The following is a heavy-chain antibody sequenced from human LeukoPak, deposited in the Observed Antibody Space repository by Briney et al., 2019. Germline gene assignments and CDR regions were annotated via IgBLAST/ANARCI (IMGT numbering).Heavy chain of an antibody. CDR1: GGSFRGYY. CDR2: INHSGST. Sequence: PSETLSLTCAVYGGSFRGYYWSWIRQPPGKGLEWIGEINHSGSTNYNPSLKSRVTISVDTSKSQFSLKLTSVTAADTAVYFCARAGDSSGYCNSWGQGTLVTVSS. J-gene: IGHJ4*02. CDR3: ARAGDSSGYCNS. V-gene: IGHV4-34*01. D-gene: IGHD3-22*01.